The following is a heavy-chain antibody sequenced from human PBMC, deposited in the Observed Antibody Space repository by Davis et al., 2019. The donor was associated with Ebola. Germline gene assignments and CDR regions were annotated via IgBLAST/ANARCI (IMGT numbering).Heavy chain of an antibody. CDR3: ARDGTPSGYDYYYYYYMDV. Sequence: GESLKISCAASGFTFSSYWMSWVRQAPGKGLEWVANIKQDGSEKYYVDSVKGRFTISRDNAKNSLYLQMNSLRAEDTAVYYCARDGTPSGYDYYYYYYMDVWGKGTTVTVSS. CDR2: IKQDGSEK. V-gene: IGHV3-7*03. D-gene: IGHD5-12*01. CDR1: GFTFSSYW. J-gene: IGHJ6*03.